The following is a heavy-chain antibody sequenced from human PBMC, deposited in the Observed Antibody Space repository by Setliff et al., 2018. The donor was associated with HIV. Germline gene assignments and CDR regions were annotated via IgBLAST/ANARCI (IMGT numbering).Heavy chain of an antibody. D-gene: IGHD2-2*01. CDR1: GFNFRDSW. CDR2: ISPDGSER. CDR3: ATGPLVVVPAATYFQH. J-gene: IGHJ1*01. V-gene: IGHV3-7*03. Sequence: GGSLRLSCSTSGFNFRDSWMSWLRLAPGKGLEWVANISPDGSERYSVDSVRGRFTVSRDNAKNSLYLQMSSLRAEDTAVYYCATGPLVVVPAATYFQHWGRGTLVTVSS.